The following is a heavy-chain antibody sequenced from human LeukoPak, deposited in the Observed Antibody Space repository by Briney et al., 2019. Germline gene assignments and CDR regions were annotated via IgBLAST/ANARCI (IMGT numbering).Heavy chain of an antibody. D-gene: IGHD3-10*01. CDR1: GYTLTELS. J-gene: IGHJ5*02. V-gene: IGHV1-24*01. CDR3: ATDGSGSYYNGWFDP. CDR2: FDPEDGET. Sequence: GASVKVSCKVSGYTLTELSMHWVRQAPGKGLEWMGGFDPEDGETIYAQKFQGRVTMTEDTSTDTAYMELSSLGSEDTAVYYCATDGSGSYYNGWFDPWGQGTLVTVSS.